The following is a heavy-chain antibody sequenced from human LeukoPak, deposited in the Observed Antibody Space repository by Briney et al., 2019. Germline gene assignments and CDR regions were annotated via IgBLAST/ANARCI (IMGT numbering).Heavy chain of an antibody. V-gene: IGHV4-61*01. J-gene: IGHJ4*02. CDR3: ARESNYERSGFYPAFDY. Sequence: KASETLSLTCTVSGGSVSSGSHYWSWIRQPPGKGLEWIGHIYFSGSANHNPSLKSRVTISVDTSKNQISPKMTNVTAADTAVYYCARESNYERSGFYPAFDYWGQGTLVTVSS. CDR1: GGSVSSGSHY. CDR2: IYFSGSA. D-gene: IGHD3-22*01.